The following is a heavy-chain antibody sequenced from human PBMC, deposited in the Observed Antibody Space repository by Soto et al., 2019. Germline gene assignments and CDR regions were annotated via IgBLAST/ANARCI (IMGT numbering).Heavy chain of an antibody. J-gene: IGHJ1*01. CDR1: XXIFXXXX. CDR2: VNPSGGST. Sequence: QVQLVQSGAEVKKPGASVKVSCXXXXXIFXXXXXXXXXXXXXXXXXXMGVVNPSGGSTNYAQKFQGRITMTRDTSTSTVYMDLSSLTSEDTALYYCAREENCSDGICYSEYFQRWGQGTLVTVSS. V-gene: IGHV1-46*01. CDR3: AREENCSDGICYSEYFQR. D-gene: IGHD2-15*01.